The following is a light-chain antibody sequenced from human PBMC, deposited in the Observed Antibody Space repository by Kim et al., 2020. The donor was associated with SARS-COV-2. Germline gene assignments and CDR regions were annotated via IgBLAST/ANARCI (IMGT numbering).Light chain of an antibody. J-gene: IGKJ2*01. CDR1: QSISNW. CDR2: KAS. CDR3: QHSYSYPYT. V-gene: IGKV1-5*03. Sequence: DIQMTQSPSTLSASVGDRVTITCRASQSISNWLAWYQQKPGKVPKLLIYKASNLENGVPSRFSGSGYGAEFTLTISSPQPDDFATYYCQHSYSYPYTFGQGTKLEI.